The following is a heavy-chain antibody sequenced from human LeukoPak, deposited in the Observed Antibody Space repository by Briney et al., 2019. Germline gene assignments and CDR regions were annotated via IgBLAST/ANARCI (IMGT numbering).Heavy chain of an antibody. V-gene: IGHV4-30-4*02. CDR3: AREGDSGSGGYSWFDP. CDR1: GGSISSGDYY. J-gene: IGHJ5*02. Sequence: SETLSLTCTVSGGSISSGDYYWSWIRQPPGKGLEWIGYIYYSGSTYYNPSLKSRVTISLDMSRNQFSLRLNSVTAADTAVYYCAREGDSGSGGYSWFDPWGQGTLITVSS. D-gene: IGHD3-10*01. CDR2: IYYSGST.